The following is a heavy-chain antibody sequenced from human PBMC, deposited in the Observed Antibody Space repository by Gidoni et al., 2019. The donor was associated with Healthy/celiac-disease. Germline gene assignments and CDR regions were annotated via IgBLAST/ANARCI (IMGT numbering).Heavy chain of an antibody. Sequence: EVQLVESGGGLVQPGGSLRLSCAASGFTFSRYAMSWVRQAPGKGLEWVSAISGSGGSTYYADSVKGRFTISRDNSKNTLYLQMNSLRAEDTAVYYCANYGSGSYLANYYYGMDVWGQGTTVTVSS. CDR2: ISGSGGST. D-gene: IGHD3-10*01. CDR1: GFTFSRYA. J-gene: IGHJ6*02. CDR3: ANYGSGSYLANYYYGMDV. V-gene: IGHV3-23*04.